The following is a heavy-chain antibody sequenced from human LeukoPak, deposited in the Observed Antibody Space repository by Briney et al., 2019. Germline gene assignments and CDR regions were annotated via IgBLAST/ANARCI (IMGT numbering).Heavy chain of an antibody. CDR2: IYRGDSDI. D-gene: IGHD4-17*01. Sequence: GESLKISCRTSGCTFTNYWIGWGRRLPGKGGEWLGIIYRGDSDIKYSLSFQCHVTISADKSISTAYLQWSRLKASDTAMYYSARGPGDYDDYWGQGTLVTVSS. V-gene: IGHV5-51*01. CDR3: ARGPGDYDDY. CDR1: GCTFTNYW. J-gene: IGHJ4*02.